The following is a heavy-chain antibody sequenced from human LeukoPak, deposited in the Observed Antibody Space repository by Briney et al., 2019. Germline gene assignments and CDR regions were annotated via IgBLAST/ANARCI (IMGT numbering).Heavy chain of an antibody. CDR2: IYYSGRT. CDR3: ARDRQGDYFDN. Sequence: PSETLSLTCTVSGGSISSYYWSWIRQPPGKGLEWIGYIYYSGRTNYNPSLKSRVTISVDTSKNQFSLKLSSVTAADTAVYYCARDRQGDYFDNWGQGKLVSVSS. J-gene: IGHJ4*02. V-gene: IGHV4-59*01. CDR1: GGSISSYY. D-gene: IGHD3-16*01.